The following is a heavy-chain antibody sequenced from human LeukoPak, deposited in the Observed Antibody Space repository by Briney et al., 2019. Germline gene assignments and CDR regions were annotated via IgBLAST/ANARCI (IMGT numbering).Heavy chain of an antibody. J-gene: IGHJ6*03. Sequence: PSETLSLTCTVSGASISSSSSYWGWIRQPPGKGLEWLGNIYSRGNTYYKPSLRSRVTISIDTSKNQFSLRLTSVTAADTAVYYCVRCPLNNYYMDVWGKGTTVSVSS. CDR2: IYSRGNT. D-gene: IGHD5/OR15-5a*01. CDR1: GASISSSSSY. CDR3: VRCPLNNYYMDV. V-gene: IGHV4-39*07.